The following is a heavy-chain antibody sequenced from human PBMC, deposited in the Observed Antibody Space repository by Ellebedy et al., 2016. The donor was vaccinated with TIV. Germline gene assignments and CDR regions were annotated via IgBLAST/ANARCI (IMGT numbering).Heavy chain of an antibody. Sequence: AASVKVSCKASGGTFSSYAISWVRQAPGQGLEWMGRFIPILGIANYAQKFQGRVTNTADKSTSTAYMELSSLRSEDTAVYYCAREQAVVSYSSGWYGKFDYWGQGTLVTVSS. CDR3: AREQAVVSYSSGWYGKFDY. CDR2: FIPILGIA. J-gene: IGHJ4*02. V-gene: IGHV1-69*04. CDR1: GGTFSSYA. D-gene: IGHD6-19*01.